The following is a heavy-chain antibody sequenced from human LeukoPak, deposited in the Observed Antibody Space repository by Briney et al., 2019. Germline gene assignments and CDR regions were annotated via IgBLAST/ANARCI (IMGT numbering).Heavy chain of an antibody. CDR1: GGSISSNNYY. CDR3: ARSGNFYYFDY. Sequence: SETLSLTCTVSGGSISSNNYYWGWIRQPPGKGLEWIGSIYYTGSTDYNPSLKRRVTISVDTSRNQFSLKMTSVTAADTAVYYCARSGNFYYFDYWGQGTLVTVSS. CDR2: IYYTGST. V-gene: IGHV4-39*07. D-gene: IGHD1-26*01. J-gene: IGHJ4*02.